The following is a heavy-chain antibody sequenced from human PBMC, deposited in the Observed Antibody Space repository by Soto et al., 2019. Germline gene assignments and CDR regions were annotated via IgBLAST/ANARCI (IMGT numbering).Heavy chain of an antibody. J-gene: IGHJ5*02. D-gene: IGHD6-13*01. Sequence: SETLSLTCAVYGGSFSGYYGSWIRQPPGKGLEWIGEINHSGSTNYNPSLKSRVTISVDTSKNQFSLKLSSVTAADTAVYYCARTIAAAGPWGQGTLVTVSS. CDR1: GGSFSGYY. CDR2: INHSGST. CDR3: ARTIAAAGP. V-gene: IGHV4-34*01.